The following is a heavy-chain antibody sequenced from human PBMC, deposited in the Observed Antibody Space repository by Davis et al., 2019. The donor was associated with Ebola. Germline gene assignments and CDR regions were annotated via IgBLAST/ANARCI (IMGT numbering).Heavy chain of an antibody. Sequence: GGSLRLSCEASGFTFDDYAMHWVRQAPGKGLEWVANIAQNGRAIFYLDSVKGRFTISRDNAENSLYLQMNSLRAEDTALYYCAKESRAYYHYGMDVWGQGTTVTVSS. J-gene: IGHJ6*02. CDR2: IAQNGRAI. CDR1: GFTFDDYA. CDR3: AKESRAYYHYGMDV. V-gene: IGHV3-7*03.